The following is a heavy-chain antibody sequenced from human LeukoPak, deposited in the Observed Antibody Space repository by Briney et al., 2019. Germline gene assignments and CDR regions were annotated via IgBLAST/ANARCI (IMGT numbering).Heavy chain of an antibody. CDR3: AKVTVAGTVLFDP. V-gene: IGHV4-34*01. CDR1: GGSFSGYY. Sequence: PSETLSLTCAVYGGSFSGYYWSWIRQPPGKGLEWIGEINHSGSTNYNPSLKSRVTISVDTSKNQFSLKLSSVTAADTAVYYCAKVTVAGTVLFDPWGQGTLVTVSS. D-gene: IGHD6-19*01. CDR2: INHSGST. J-gene: IGHJ5*02.